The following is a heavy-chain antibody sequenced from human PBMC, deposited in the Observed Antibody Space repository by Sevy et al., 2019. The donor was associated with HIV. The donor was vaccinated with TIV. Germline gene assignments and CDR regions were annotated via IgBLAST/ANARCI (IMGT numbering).Heavy chain of an antibody. CDR2: ISGSGGST. CDR3: AKDLLRRYCSSTSCYTGRNYGMDV. J-gene: IGHJ6*02. V-gene: IGHV3-23*01. Sequence: GGSLRISCAASGFTFSSYAMSWVRQAPGKGLEWVSAISGSGGSTYYADSVKGRFTISRDNSKNTLYLQMNSLRAEDTAVYYCAKDLLRRYCSSTSCYTGRNYGMDVWGQGTTVTVSS. CDR1: GFTFSSYA. D-gene: IGHD2-2*02.